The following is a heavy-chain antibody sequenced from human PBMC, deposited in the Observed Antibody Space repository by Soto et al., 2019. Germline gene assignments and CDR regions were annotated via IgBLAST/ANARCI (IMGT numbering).Heavy chain of an antibody. J-gene: IGHJ4*02. CDR1: GYTFTSYY. CDR3: ARDQCGGYGPLDF. Sequence: ASVKVSCKASGYTFTSYYLHWVRQAPGQGLEWMVMINPGAGGTTYAQKFQGRVTVTRDTSTSTVYMELSSLRSEDTAIYYCARDQCGGYGPLDFWGQGTLVTVSS. D-gene: IGHD5-12*01. CDR2: INPGAGGT. V-gene: IGHV1-46*03.